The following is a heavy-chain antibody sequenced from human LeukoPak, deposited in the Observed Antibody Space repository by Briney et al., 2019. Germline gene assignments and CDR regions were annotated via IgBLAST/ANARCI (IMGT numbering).Heavy chain of an antibody. J-gene: IGHJ6*02. D-gene: IGHD6-19*01. CDR3: ARAMGSSGWISADYYGMDV. V-gene: IGHV3-23*01. CDR1: GFTFSSYA. Sequence: GGSLRLSCAASGFTFSSYAMTWVRQAPGKGLEWVSLLSASGDSTYYTDSVKGRFTISRDNSKNTLYLQVNSLRAEDTAVYYCARAMGSSGWISADYYGMDVWGQGTTVTVSS. CDR2: LSASGDST.